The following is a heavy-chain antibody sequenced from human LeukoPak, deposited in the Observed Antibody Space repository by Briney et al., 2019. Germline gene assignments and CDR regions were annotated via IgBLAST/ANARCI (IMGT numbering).Heavy chain of an antibody. CDR3: ARASYDSSDYEYFQH. Sequence: ASVKVSCKASGYTFTSYGISWVRQAPGQGLEWMGIINPSGGSTSYAQKFQGRVTMTRDTSTSTVYMELSSLRSEDTAVYYCARASYDSSDYEYFQHWGQGTLVTVSS. CDR2: INPSGGST. D-gene: IGHD3-22*01. J-gene: IGHJ1*01. CDR1: GYTFTSYG. V-gene: IGHV1-46*01.